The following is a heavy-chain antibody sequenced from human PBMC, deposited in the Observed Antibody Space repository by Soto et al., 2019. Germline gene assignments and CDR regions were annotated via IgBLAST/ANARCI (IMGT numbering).Heavy chain of an antibody. J-gene: IGHJ4*02. V-gene: IGHV3-23*01. Sequence: EVQLLESGGGLVQPGGSLRLSCADSVFTFSSYAMSWVRQAPGKGLEWVSIIGVGGGDRYYPESVKGRFTISRDNSRDTLYLEMNSLRDEATAVYYCARVRFGELVWGQGTLVTVSS. CDR3: ARVRFGELV. CDR2: IGVGGGDR. CDR1: VFTFSSYA. D-gene: IGHD3-10*01.